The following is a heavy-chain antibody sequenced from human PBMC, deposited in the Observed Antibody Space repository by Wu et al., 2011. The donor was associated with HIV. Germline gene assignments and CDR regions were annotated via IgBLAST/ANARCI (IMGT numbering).Heavy chain of an antibody. CDR2: IIPVFGTP. CDR1: GGSFKTYA. V-gene: IGHV1-69*05. Sequence: QVQLVQSGPEVKKPGSSVKVSCQASGGSFKTYAVSWVRQAPGQGPEWMGGIIPVFGTPNYAQKFQGRVTITTDESTSTAYMELNSLNSEDTAVYFCARGTRVAVLLGSWFHPWGQGTPVIVSS. J-gene: IGHJ5*02. D-gene: IGHD2-15*01. CDR3: ARGTRVAVLLGSWFHP.